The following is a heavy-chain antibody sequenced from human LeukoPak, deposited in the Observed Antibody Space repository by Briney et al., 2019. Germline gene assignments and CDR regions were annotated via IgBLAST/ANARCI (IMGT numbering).Heavy chain of an antibody. CDR2: MNPNSGNT. J-gene: IGHJ4*02. V-gene: IGHV1-8*03. Sequence: ASVKVSCKASGYTFTSYDINWVRQATGQGLEWMGWMNPNSGNTGYAQKFQGRVTITRNTSISTAYMELSSLRSEDTAVYYCARVLGTSCYTRSNLCLYYWGQGTLVTVSS. CDR3: ARVLGTSCYTRSNLCLYY. CDR1: GYTFTSYD. D-gene: IGHD2-2*02.